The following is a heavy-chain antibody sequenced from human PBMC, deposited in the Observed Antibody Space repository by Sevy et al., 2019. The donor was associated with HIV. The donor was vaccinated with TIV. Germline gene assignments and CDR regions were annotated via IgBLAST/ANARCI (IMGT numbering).Heavy chain of an antibody. CDR2: ISFDGSNK. CDR1: GFTFSNYG. CDR3: ARDDPSGSLGYNWIDP. Sequence: GGSLRLSCAASGFTFSNYGLHWVRQTPVKGLEWVAVISFDGSNKYYADSVKGRFTISRDNSKNTMFLQMNSLKTEDTAVYYCARDDPSGSLGYNWIDPWGQGTLVTVSS. J-gene: IGHJ5*02. V-gene: IGHV3-30*01. D-gene: IGHD3-10*01.